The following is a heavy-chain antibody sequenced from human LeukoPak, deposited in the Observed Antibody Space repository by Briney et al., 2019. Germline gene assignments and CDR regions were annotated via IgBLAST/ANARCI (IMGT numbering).Heavy chain of an antibody. CDR1: GFTFSDYY. CDR2: ISSSSSYT. V-gene: IGHV3-11*03. J-gene: IGHJ4*02. Sequence: GGSLRLSCAASGFTFSDYYMSRIRQAPGKGLAWVSYISSSSSYTNYADSVKGRFTISRDNAKNSLYLQMNSLRAEDTAVYYCARYPGIAAAGGDYWGQGTLVTVSS. D-gene: IGHD6-13*01. CDR3: ARYPGIAAAGGDY.